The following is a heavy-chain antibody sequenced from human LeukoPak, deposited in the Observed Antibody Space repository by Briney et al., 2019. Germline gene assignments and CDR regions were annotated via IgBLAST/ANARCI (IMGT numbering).Heavy chain of an antibody. Sequence: SETLSLTCTVSGGSISSGSYYWSWIRQPAGKGLEWIGRIYTSGSTNYNPSLKSPVTISGDSSKNQFSLKLSSVTAADTAVYYCTRVSIFAYYWGQGALGTVSS. CDR2: IYTSGST. CDR3: TRVSIFAYY. D-gene: IGHD3-3*01. CDR1: GGSISSGSYY. V-gene: IGHV4-61*02. J-gene: IGHJ4*02.